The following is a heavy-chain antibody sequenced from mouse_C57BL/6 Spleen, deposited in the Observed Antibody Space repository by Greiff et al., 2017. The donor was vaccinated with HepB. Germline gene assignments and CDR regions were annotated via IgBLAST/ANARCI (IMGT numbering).Heavy chain of an antibody. CDR2: IYPRSGNT. V-gene: IGHV1-81*01. D-gene: IGHD2-4*01. CDR1: GYTFTSYG. J-gene: IGHJ3*01. CDR3: ARWIDYDEGAWCAY. Sequence: QVQLQQSGAELARPGASVKLSCKASGYTFTSYGISWVKQRTGQGLEWIGEIYPRSGNTYYNEKFKGKAKLTADKSSSTAYMELRSLTSEDSAVYFCARWIDYDEGAWCAYWGQGTLVTVSA.